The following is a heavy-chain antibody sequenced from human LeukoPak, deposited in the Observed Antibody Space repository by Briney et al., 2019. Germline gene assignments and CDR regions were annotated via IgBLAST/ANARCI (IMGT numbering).Heavy chain of an antibody. V-gene: IGHV5-51*01. CDR1: GYSFTSYW. CDR2: IYPGDSDT. J-gene: IGHJ4*02. D-gene: IGHD1/OR15-1a*01. CDR3: ATSESQTRFDY. Sequence: GESLKISCKGSGYSFTSYWIGWVRPMPGKGLEWMGIIYPGDSDTRYSPSFQGQVTISADKSINTAYLQWSSLRASDTAMYYCATSESQTRFDYWGQGTPVTVSS.